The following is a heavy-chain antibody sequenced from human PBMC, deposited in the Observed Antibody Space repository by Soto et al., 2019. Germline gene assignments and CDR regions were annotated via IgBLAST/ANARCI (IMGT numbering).Heavy chain of an antibody. V-gene: IGHV4-30-4*01. Sequence: SETLSLTCTVSGGSISSGDYYWSWIRQPPGKGLEWIGYIYYSGSTYYNPSLKSRVTISVDTSKNQFSLKLSSVTAADTAVYYCARDRGSAVSYYYGMDVWGQGTTVTVSS. CDR1: GGSISSGDYY. CDR3: ARDRGSAVSYYYGMDV. CDR2: IYYSGST. J-gene: IGHJ6*02. D-gene: IGHD4-17*01.